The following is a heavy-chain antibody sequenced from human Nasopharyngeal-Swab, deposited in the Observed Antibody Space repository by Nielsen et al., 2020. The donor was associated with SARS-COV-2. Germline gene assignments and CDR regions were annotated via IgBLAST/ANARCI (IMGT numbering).Heavy chain of an antibody. CDR3: TTDGRWPFDS. Sequence: GEALKISCAASGFNFSNDWMSWVRQAPGKGLEWVGRIKSKTDGGTTDYAAPVKGRFTMSRDDSKNTVYLQMNSLKTEDTDVYHCTTDGRWPFDSWGQGTLVTVSS. CDR1: GFNFSNDW. CDR2: IKSKTDGGTT. D-gene: IGHD4-23*01. V-gene: IGHV3-15*01. J-gene: IGHJ4*02.